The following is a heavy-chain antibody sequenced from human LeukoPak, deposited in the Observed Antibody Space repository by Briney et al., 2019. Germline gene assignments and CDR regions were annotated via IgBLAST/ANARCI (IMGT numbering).Heavy chain of an antibody. V-gene: IGHV4-34*01. J-gene: IGHJ3*02. Sequence: SETLSLTCAVYGGSFSGYYWSWIRQPPGKGLEWIGEINHSGSTNYNPSLKSRVTISVDTSKNQFSLKLSSVTAADTAVYYCARGISPAAIFFGAFDIWGQGTMVTVSS. CDR1: GGSFSGYY. CDR2: INHSGST. CDR3: ARGISPAAIFFGAFDI. D-gene: IGHD2-2*02.